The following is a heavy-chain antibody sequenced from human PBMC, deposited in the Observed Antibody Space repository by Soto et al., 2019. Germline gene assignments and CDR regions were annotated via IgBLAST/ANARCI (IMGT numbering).Heavy chain of an antibody. Sequence: TGGSLRLSCAASGFTFSSYAMHWVRQAPGKGLEWVAVISYDGSNKYYADSVKGRFTISRDNSKNTLYLQMNSPRAEDTAVYYCARDQDSIQGRPYYYDSSGPLDYWGQGTLVTVSS. D-gene: IGHD3-22*01. CDR1: GFTFSSYA. V-gene: IGHV3-30-3*01. J-gene: IGHJ4*02. CDR3: ARDQDSIQGRPYYYDSSGPLDY. CDR2: ISYDGSNK.